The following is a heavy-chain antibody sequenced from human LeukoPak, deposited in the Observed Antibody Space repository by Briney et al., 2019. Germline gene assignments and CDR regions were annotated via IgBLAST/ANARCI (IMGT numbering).Heavy chain of an antibody. CDR2: IYTSGST. D-gene: IGHD4-17*01. J-gene: IGHJ4*02. Sequence: SETLSLTCTVSGGSISSYYWSWLRQPAGKGLEWIGRIYTSGSTNYNPSLKSRVTMSLDTSKNQFSLKLSSVTAADTAVYYCARGPSYGDYGLFDDWGQGSLVTVSS. V-gene: IGHV4-4*07. CDR1: GGSISSYY. CDR3: ARGPSYGDYGLFDD.